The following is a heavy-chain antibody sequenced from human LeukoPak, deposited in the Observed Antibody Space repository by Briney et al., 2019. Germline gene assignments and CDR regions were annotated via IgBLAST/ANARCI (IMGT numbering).Heavy chain of an antibody. CDR1: GYTFTGYY. CDR2: INPNSGGT. CDR3: ARERSGSYYPLDP. Sequence: ASVKVSCKASGYTFTGYYMHWVRQAPGQGLEWMGWINPNSGGTNYAQKFQGRVTMTRDTSISTAYMELSSLRSEDTAVYYCARERSGSYYPLDPWGQGTLVTVSS. J-gene: IGHJ5*02. D-gene: IGHD1-26*01. V-gene: IGHV1-2*02.